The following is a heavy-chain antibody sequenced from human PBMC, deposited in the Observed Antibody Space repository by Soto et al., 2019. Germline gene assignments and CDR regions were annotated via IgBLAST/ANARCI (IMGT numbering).Heavy chain of an antibody. Sequence: ASVKVSCKVSGYTLTELSMHWVRQAPGKGLEWMGGFDPEDGETIYAQKFQGRVTMTEDTSTDTAYMELSSLRSEDTAVYYCAANFWSGYFPPHWGRGTLVTVSS. J-gene: IGHJ4*02. CDR2: FDPEDGET. CDR1: GYTLTELS. CDR3: AANFWSGYFPPH. D-gene: IGHD3-3*01. V-gene: IGHV1-24*01.